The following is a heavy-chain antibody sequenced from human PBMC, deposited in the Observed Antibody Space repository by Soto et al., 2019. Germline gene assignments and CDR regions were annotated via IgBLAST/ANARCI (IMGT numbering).Heavy chain of an antibody. CDR1: GFTFSSYS. D-gene: IGHD2-21*02. Sequence: PGGSLRLSCAASGFTFSSYSMNWVRQAPGKGLEWVSSISSSSSYIYYADSVKGRFTISRDNAKNSLYLQMNSLRAEDTAVYYCAREATVTAHYYYGMDVWGQGTTVTVSS. CDR2: ISSSSSYI. CDR3: AREATVTAHYYYGMDV. V-gene: IGHV3-21*01. J-gene: IGHJ6*02.